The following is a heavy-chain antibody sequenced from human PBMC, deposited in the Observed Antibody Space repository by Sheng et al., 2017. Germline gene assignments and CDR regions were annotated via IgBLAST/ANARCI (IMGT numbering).Heavy chain of an antibody. V-gene: IGHV3-74*01. J-gene: IGHJ4*02. D-gene: IGHD3-22*01. CDR1: GFTFSSYW. CDR2: INSDGSSA. CDR3: ARDLDYYDSSGHYPRGDY. Sequence: EVQLVESGGGLVQPGGSLRLSCAASGFTFSSYWMHWVRQAPGKGLVWVSRINSDGSSASYADSVKGRFTISRDNAKNTLYLQMNSLRAEDTAVYYCARDLDYYDSSGHYPRGDYWGQGTLVTVSS.